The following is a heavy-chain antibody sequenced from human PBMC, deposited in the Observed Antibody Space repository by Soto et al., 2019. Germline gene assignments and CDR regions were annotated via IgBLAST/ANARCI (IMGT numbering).Heavy chain of an antibody. CDR1: GDSVSSNSAA. CDR2: TYYRSKWYN. CDR3: ARDRHSLLYGSGSYYLNYYYYGMDV. V-gene: IGHV6-1*01. J-gene: IGHJ6*02. Sequence: SQTLSLTCAISGDSVSSNSAAWNWIRQSPSRGLEWLGRTYYRSKWYNDYAVSVKSRITINPDTSKNQFSPQLNSVTPEDTAVYYCARDRHSLLYGSGSYYLNYYYYGMDVWGQGTTVTVSS. D-gene: IGHD3-10*01.